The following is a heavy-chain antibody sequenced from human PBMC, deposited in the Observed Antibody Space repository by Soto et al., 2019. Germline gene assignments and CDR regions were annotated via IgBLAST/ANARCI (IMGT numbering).Heavy chain of an antibody. V-gene: IGHV1-3*04. Sequence: QVQLVQSGAEVKKPEASVKVSCKASGYTFTSYAMHWVRQAPGQRLECMGWINTGNGNTKYSQRFQGRVTIARDTSASTAYMELSSLRSEDTAVYYCAASAAGTFDYWGQGTLVTVSS. CDR2: INTGNGNT. CDR1: GYTFTSYA. CDR3: AASAAGTFDY. D-gene: IGHD6-13*01. J-gene: IGHJ4*02.